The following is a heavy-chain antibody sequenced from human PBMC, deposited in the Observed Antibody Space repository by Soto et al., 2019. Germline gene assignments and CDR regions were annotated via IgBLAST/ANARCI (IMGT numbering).Heavy chain of an antibody. D-gene: IGHD3-22*01. J-gene: IGHJ4*02. Sequence: QVQLQESGPGLVKPSQTLSLTCIVSGGSISSDGYYWSWIRQDAGEGLEWIGYIYYSGSTYYNPSLKSRVTISVDTSKNQFSLKLSSVTAADTAVYYCARIHLNPDSNGYYYPSYWGQGTLVTVSS. CDR3: ARIHLNPDSNGYYYPSY. V-gene: IGHV4-31*03. CDR2: IYYSGST. CDR1: GGSISSDGYY.